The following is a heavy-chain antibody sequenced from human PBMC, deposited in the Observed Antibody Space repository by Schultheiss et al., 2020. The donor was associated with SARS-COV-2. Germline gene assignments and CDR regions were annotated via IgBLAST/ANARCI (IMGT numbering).Heavy chain of an antibody. CDR2: IYYSGST. Sequence: SETLSLTCAVSGYSVSSGFYWGWIRQPPGKGLEWIGYIYYSGSTNYNPSLKSRVTISVDTSKNQFSLKLSSVTAADTAVYYCARDRGGYCSGGSCYANWFDPWGQGTLVTVSS. V-gene: IGHV4-38-2*02. D-gene: IGHD2-15*01. CDR3: ARDRGGYCSGGSCYANWFDP. CDR1: GYSVSSGFY. J-gene: IGHJ5*02.